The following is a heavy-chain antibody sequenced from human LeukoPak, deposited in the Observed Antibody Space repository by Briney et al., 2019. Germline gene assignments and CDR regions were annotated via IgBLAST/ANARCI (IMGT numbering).Heavy chain of an antibody. D-gene: IGHD2-15*01. CDR1: GFTFSSYA. V-gene: IGHV3-23*01. CDR2: ISGSGGST. Sequence: GGSLRLSCAASGFTFSSYAMSWVRQAPGKGLEWVSAISGSGGSTYYADSVKGRFTISRDNSKNTLYLQMNSLRAEDTAVYYCAKDRCSGGSCYSKYLDYWGQGTLVTVSS. J-gene: IGHJ4*02. CDR3: AKDRCSGGSCYSKYLDY.